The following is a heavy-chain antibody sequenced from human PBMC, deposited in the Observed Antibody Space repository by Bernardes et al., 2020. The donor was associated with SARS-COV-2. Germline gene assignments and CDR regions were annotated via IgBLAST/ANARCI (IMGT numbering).Heavy chain of an antibody. D-gene: IGHD6-19*01. CDR1: GYTFTSYY. V-gene: IGHV1-46*01. CDR3: AILGRGSNSGWYAGNSDY. Sequence: ASVKVSCKASGYTFTSYYIHWVRQAPGQGLQWMGVINPSSGTTSYPQKFQGRVTMTRDTSTTTVYIELSSLRSEETAVYYCAILGRGSNSGWYAGNSDYWGQGTLVTVSS. CDR2: INPSSGTT. J-gene: IGHJ4*02.